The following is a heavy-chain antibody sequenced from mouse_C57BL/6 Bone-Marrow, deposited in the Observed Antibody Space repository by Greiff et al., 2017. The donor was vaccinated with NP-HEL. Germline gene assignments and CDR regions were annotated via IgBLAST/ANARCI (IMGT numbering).Heavy chain of an antibody. V-gene: IGHV1-64*01. CDR1: GYTFTSYW. Sequence: VQLQQSGAELVKPGASVKLSCKASGYTFTSYWMHWVKQRPGQGLEWIGMIHPNSGSTNYNEKFKSKATLTVDKSSSTAYMQLSSLTSEDSAVYYCARREGTTGYFDYWGQGTTLTVSS. J-gene: IGHJ2*01. CDR3: ARREGTTGYFDY. D-gene: IGHD1-1*01. CDR2: IHPNSGST.